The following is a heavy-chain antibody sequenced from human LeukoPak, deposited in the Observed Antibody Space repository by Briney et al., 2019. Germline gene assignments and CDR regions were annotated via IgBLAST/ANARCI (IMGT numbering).Heavy chain of an antibody. Sequence: GGSLRLSCAASGLTLSSFSMSWVRKAPGKGLEWVSSISSSSSNTYYADPEKGRFTISRDNAKKSLYLQMNSLRAEDTAVYYCARESVNSSSWYGRDNWFDPWGQGTLVTVSS. D-gene: IGHD6-13*01. CDR1: GLTLSSFS. V-gene: IGHV3-21*01. J-gene: IGHJ5*02. CDR3: ARESVNSSSWYGRDNWFDP. CDR2: ISSSSSNT.